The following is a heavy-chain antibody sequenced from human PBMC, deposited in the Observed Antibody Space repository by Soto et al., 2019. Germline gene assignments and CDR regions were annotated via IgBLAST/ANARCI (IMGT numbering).Heavy chain of an antibody. V-gene: IGHV4-61*01. CDR1: VGSVSSGSYY. D-gene: IGHD3-10*01. Sequence: PSETLSLTCTVSVGSVSSGSYYLSWILHPPGKGLEWIGYIYYSGSTNYNPSLKSRVTISVDTSKNQFSLKLSSVTAADTAVYYCARDPRWFGGSNFEYWAQGTMVTLSS. CDR3: ARDPRWFGGSNFEY. J-gene: IGHJ4*02. CDR2: IYYSGST.